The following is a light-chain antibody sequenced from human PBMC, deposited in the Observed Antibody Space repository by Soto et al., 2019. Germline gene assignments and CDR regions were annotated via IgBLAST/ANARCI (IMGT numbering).Light chain of an antibody. V-gene: IGLV2-23*01. J-gene: IGLJ3*02. CDR2: EGS. CDR1: SSDVGSYTH. CDR3: CSYAGSSTWV. Sequence: QSALTQPASVSGSPGQSITISCTGTSSDVGSYTHVSWYQQYPGKAPKLMIYEGSKRPSGVSNRFSGSKSGNTASLTISGLQAEDEADYYCCSYAGSSTWVFGGGTKVTVL.